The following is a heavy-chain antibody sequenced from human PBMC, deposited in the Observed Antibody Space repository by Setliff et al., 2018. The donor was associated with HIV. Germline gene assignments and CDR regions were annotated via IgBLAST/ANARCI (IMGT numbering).Heavy chain of an antibody. CDR2: IFATGDT. CDR1: GASINSYY. V-gene: IGHV4-4*09. Sequence: SETLSLTCTVSGASINSYYWNWIRQPPGKGLEWIGFIFATGDTKYNPSLQSRVSMTIDTSKNQFSLKLRSVTAADTAIYYCARHRQWHLLPDHWGQGVWVTVSS. D-gene: IGHD6-19*01. CDR3: ARHRQWHLLPDH. J-gene: IGHJ4*02.